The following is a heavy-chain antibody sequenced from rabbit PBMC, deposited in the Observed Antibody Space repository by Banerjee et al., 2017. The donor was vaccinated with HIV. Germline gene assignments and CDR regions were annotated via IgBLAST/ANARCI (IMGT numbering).Heavy chain of an antibody. CDR1: GIDFSNYYY. D-gene: IGHD1-1*01. J-gene: IGHJ4*01. CDR2: IYTGSSGST. V-gene: IGHV1S43*01. Sequence: QEQLVESGGGLVQPGGSLKLSCKASGIDFSNYYYMCWVRQAPGKGLEWIGCIYTGSSGSTYYANWVNGRFTITSHNAQNTLYLQLNSLTAADTATYFCVRFASSSGSFVFNLWGPGTLVTVS. CDR3: VRFASSSGSFVFNL.